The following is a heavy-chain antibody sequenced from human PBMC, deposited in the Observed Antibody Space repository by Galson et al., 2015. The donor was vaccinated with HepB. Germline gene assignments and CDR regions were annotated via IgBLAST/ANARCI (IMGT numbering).Heavy chain of an antibody. CDR1: SGSISSSSYY. CDR2: IYYRGST. V-gene: IGHV4-39*01. Sequence: ETLSLTCTVSSGSISSSSYYWGWIRQPPGKGLEWIGSIYYRGSTYYNPSLKSRVTISVDTSKNQFSLKLSSVTAADTAVHHCARLEANRYSSSWYVPFLDYWGQGTLVTVSS. CDR3: ARLEANRYSSSWYVPFLDY. D-gene: IGHD6-13*01. J-gene: IGHJ4*02.